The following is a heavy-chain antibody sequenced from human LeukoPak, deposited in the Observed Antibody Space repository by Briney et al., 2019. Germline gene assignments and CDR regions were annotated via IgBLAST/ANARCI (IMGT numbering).Heavy chain of an antibody. D-gene: IGHD3-3*01. Sequence: SETLSLTCTVSGGSISSGDYYWSWIRQPPGKGLEWIGYIYYSGSTLYNPSLKSRLTISVDTSKNQFSLKLSSVTAADTAVYYCARDPGGGYYRGYGMDVWGQGTTVTVSS. CDR3: ARDPGGGYYRGYGMDV. CDR2: IYYSGST. V-gene: IGHV4-30-4*01. J-gene: IGHJ6*02. CDR1: GGSISSGDYY.